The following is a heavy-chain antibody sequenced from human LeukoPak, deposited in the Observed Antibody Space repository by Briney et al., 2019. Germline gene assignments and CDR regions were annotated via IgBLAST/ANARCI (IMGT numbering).Heavy chain of an antibody. CDR2: IGGSGTTT. V-gene: IGHV3-23*01. CDR1: GFTFGSYA. D-gene: IGHD3-10*01. CDR3: ATDNYFASGSNPRGGFDH. J-gene: IGHJ4*02. Sequence: GGSLRLSCAASGFTFGSYAMSWVRQAPGKGLEWVAHIGGSGTTTYHADSVKGRFTISTDNSKNTLYLQMNSLRAEETAVYYCATDNYFASGSNPRGGFDHWGQGTLVTVSS.